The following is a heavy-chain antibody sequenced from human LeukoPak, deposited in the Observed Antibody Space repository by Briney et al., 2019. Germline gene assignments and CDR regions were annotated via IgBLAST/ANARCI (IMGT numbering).Heavy chain of an antibody. Sequence: GASVKVSCKVSGYTLTELSMHWVRQAPGKGLEWMGGFDPEDGETIYAQKFQGRVTMTEDTSTDTAYMELSSLRSEDTAVYYCATGPRGSYFGVLFLPGIDYWGQGTLVTVSS. CDR1: GYTLTELS. V-gene: IGHV1-24*01. J-gene: IGHJ4*02. CDR2: FDPEDGET. D-gene: IGHD1-26*01. CDR3: ATGPRGSYFGVLFLPGIDY.